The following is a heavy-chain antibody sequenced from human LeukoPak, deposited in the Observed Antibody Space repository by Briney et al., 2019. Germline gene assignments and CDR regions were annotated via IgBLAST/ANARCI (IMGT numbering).Heavy chain of an antibody. Sequence: GGSLRLSCAASGFTFSSYGMHWVRQAPGKGLEWVAFIRYDGSNKYYADSVKGRFTISRDNSKNTLYLQMNSLRAEDTAVYYCARVTYYYGSGSYYHMDVWGKGTTVTVSS. CDR3: ARVTYYYGSGSYYHMDV. CDR1: GFTFSSYG. V-gene: IGHV3-30*02. D-gene: IGHD3-10*01. CDR2: IRYDGSNK. J-gene: IGHJ6*03.